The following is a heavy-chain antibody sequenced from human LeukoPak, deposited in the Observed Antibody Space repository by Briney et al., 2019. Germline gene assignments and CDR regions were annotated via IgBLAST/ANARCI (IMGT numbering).Heavy chain of an antibody. CDR3: ATDLLAGGLKTFDP. Sequence: GASVKVSCKVTGNTLSEFSMHCVRQSPGKGLEGLGGFDPEVGETVYAQKFQGRVTMTEDTSTETAYMELSSLRSEDTAVYYCATDLLAGGLKTFDPWGQGTLVTVSS. V-gene: IGHV1-24*01. J-gene: IGHJ5*02. CDR2: FDPEVGET. CDR1: GNTLSEFS.